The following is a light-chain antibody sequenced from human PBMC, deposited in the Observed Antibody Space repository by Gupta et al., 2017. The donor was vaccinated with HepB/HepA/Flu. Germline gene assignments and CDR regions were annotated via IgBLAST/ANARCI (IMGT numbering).Light chain of an antibody. J-gene: IGKJ4*01. CDR1: QSISSY. V-gene: IGKV1-39*01. CDR2: AAS. Sequence: DIQMTQSPSSLSASVGDRVTITCRASQSISSYLNWYQQKPGKAPNLLIYAASTLQSGVPSRFSGSGSGTDFTLTISSLQPEDFATFYCQQSYITPLTFGGGTKVEI. CDR3: QQSYITPLT.